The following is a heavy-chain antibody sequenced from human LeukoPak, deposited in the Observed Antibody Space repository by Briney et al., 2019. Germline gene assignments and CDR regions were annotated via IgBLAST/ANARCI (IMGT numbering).Heavy chain of an antibody. Sequence: PGGSLRLSCAASGFTFSSYSMNWVRQAPGKGLEWVSVIYSGGSTHYADSVKGRFTISRDNSKNTLYLQMNSLRAEDTAVYYCARARRGSYAFDIWGQGTMVTVSS. CDR1: GFTFSSYS. CDR3: ARARRGSYAFDI. V-gene: IGHV3-53*01. CDR2: IYSGGST. D-gene: IGHD1-26*01. J-gene: IGHJ3*02.